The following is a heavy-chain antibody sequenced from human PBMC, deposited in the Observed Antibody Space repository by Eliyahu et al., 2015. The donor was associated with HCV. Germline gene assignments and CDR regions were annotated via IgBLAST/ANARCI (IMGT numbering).Heavy chain of an antibody. CDR3: ARDTWGAFDI. Sequence: EVQLVESGGGXVXPGGSLXLSCAASGFTFSSYSMXWVRQAPGKGLEWVSSISSSSSYIYYADSVKGRFTISRDNAKNSLYLQMNSLRAEDTAVYYCARDTWGAFDIWGQGTMVTVSS. V-gene: IGHV3-21*01. CDR2: ISSSSSYI. CDR1: GFTFSSYS. J-gene: IGHJ3*02. D-gene: IGHD1-26*01.